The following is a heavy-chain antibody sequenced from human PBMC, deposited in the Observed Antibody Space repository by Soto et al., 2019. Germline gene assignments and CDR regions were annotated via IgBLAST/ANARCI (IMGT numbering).Heavy chain of an antibody. CDR2: ITPNSGGT. CDR3: ARDLYAFSSGWLHY. V-gene: IGHV1-2*02. J-gene: IGHJ4*02. Sequence: ASVKVPCKASGYTFTGYYMHWVRQAPGQGLEWMGWITPNSGGTNYAQKVQGRVTMTRGTSISTAYMELSRLRSDDTAVYCFARDLYAFSSGWLHYRGQATLVTVAS. CDR1: GYTFTGYY. D-gene: IGHD3-3*01.